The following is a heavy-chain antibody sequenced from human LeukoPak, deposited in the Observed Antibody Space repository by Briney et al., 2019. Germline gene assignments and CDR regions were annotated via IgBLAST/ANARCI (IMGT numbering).Heavy chain of an antibody. V-gene: IGHV3-30*18. J-gene: IGHJ6*02. CDR3: AKDGPYDYYYYGMDV. CDR1: GFTFSSYG. CDR2: ISYDGSNK. Sequence: GRSLRLSCAASGFTFSSYGMHWVRQAPGKGLEWVAVISYDGSNKYYADSVKGRFTISRDNSKNTLYLQMNSLRAEDTAVYYCAKDGPYDYYYYGMDVWGQGTTVTVSS. D-gene: IGHD2-8*01.